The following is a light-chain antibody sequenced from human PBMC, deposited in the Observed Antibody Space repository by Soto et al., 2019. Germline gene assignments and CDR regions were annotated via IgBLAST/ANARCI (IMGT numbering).Light chain of an antibody. CDR3: SSYTSSNTEV. CDR2: DDG. CDR1: SSDVGGYNY. V-gene: IGLV2-14*01. Sequence: QSVLTQPASVSGSPGQSITISCTGTSSDVGGYNYVSWYQQHPGKAPKLMIYDDGSRPSGVSNRFSGSKSGNTASLTISGLQAEDEADYCCSSYTSSNTEVFGTGTRSPS. J-gene: IGLJ1*01.